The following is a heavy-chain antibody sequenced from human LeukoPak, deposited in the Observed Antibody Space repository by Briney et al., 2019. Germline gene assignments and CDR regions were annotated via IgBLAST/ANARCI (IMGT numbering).Heavy chain of an antibody. J-gene: IGHJ4*02. V-gene: IGHV4-4*08. CDR1: GGSISSYY. CDR3: ARELYSSGWSDY. CDR2: IHNSGSS. D-gene: IGHD6-19*01. Sequence: SETLSLTCTVSGGSISSYYWSWIRQPPGKGLEWIGYIHNSGSSNYNPSLKSRVTTSVDTSKNQFSLKLSSVTAADTAVYYCARELYSSGWSDYWGQGTLVTVSS.